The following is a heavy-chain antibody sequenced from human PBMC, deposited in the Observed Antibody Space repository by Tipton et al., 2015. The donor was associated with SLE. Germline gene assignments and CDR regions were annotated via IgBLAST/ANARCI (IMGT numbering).Heavy chain of an antibody. D-gene: IGHD3-16*01. CDR1: GGSFSGYY. CDR3: ARGGLWAFDI. V-gene: IGHV4-34*01. Sequence: TLSLTCAVYGGSFSGYYWSWIRQPPGKGLEWIGEINHSGSTNYNPSLKSRVTISVDTSKNQFSLKLSSVTAADTAVYYCARGGLWAFDIWGPGTMVTVSS. J-gene: IGHJ3*02. CDR2: INHSGST.